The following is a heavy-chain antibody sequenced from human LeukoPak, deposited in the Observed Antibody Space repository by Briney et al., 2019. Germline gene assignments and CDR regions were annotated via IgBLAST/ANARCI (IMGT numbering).Heavy chain of an antibody. J-gene: IGHJ4*02. D-gene: IGHD6-19*01. CDR3: ARDVGIAVAGTSVDY. CDR2: INRSSSYT. V-gene: IGHV3-11*06. Sequence: GGSLRLSCAASGFTFSDYYMSWIRQAPGKGLEWVSYINRSSSYTNYADSVKGRFTISRDNAKNSLYLQMNSLRAEDTAVYYCARDVGIAVAGTSVDYWGQGTLVTASS. CDR1: GFTFSDYY.